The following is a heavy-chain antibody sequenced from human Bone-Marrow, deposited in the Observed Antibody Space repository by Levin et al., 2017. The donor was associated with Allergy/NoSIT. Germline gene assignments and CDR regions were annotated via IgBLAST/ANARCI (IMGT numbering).Heavy chain of an antibody. CDR1: GGSFSGYY. CDR3: ARVGQLADDYYGMDV. J-gene: IGHJ6*02. D-gene: IGHD6-19*01. CDR2: INHSGST. Sequence: SETLSLTCAVYGGSFSGYYWSWIRQPPGKGLEWIGEINHSGSTNYNPSLKSRVTISVDTSKNQFSLKLSSVTAADTAVYYCARVGQLADDYYGMDVWGQGTTVTVSS. V-gene: IGHV4-34*01.